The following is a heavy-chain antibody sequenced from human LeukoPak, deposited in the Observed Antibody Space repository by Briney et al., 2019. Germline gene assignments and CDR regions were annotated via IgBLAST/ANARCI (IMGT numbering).Heavy chain of an antibody. J-gene: IGHJ5*02. CDR3: ARDDDTIFGVVIDNWFDP. CDR1: GFNFSIYW. D-gene: IGHD3-3*01. Sequence: PGESLRLSCVASGFNFSIYWMTWVRQAPGKGPEWVANMKQDGSGEFYVDSVKGRFTVSRDNAKNSLYLQMNSLRAEDTAVYYCARDDDTIFGVVIDNWFDPWGQGTLVAVSS. CDR2: MKQDGSGE. V-gene: IGHV3-7*01.